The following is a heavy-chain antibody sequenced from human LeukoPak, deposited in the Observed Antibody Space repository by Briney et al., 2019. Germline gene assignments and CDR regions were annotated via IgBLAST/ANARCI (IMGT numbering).Heavy chain of an antibody. CDR3: ARDGGVGALGAFDV. V-gene: IGHV3-74*01. J-gene: IGHJ3*01. CDR2: IDGDGSST. CDR1: GFTFRSYW. Sequence: GGSLRLSCAAPGFTFRSYWMHWVRQSPGQGLVWVSRIDGDGSSTTYADSVKGRFTSSRDNARNTLYLQMNNLRVEDTAMYYCARDGGVGALGAFDVWGQGTMVTVSS. D-gene: IGHD1-26*01.